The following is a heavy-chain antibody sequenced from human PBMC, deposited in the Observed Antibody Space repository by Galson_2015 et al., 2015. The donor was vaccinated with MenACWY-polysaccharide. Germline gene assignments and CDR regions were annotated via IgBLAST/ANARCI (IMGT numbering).Heavy chain of an antibody. J-gene: IGHJ5*02. D-gene: IGHD2-2*01. CDR2: ISSSGGST. CDR1: GFSFGSSA. V-gene: IGHV3-23*01. CDR3: AKGDILVPAAIIAGS. Sequence: SLRLSCAASGFSFGSSAMTWVRQAPGTGLEWVSLISSSGGSTYYAESVTGRFTISRDNFKNTLFLQMNSLRAGDTAIYYCAKGDILVPAAIIAGSWGQGALITVSS.